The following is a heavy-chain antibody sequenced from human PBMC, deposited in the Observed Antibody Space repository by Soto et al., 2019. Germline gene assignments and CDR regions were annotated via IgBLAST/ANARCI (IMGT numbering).Heavy chain of an antibody. V-gene: IGHV4-39*01. Sequence: QLQLQESGAGLLKPSETLSLTCTVSGGSVSINTYSWGWIRQPPVTGLQWIGSMYYSGSTYYNPSLRSRASISADTSKTQLSLRLTSVTVADTATYYCARHDGTAGWGQGTVVTVST. CDR1: GGSVSINTYS. J-gene: IGHJ1*01. CDR2: MYYSGST. D-gene: IGHD6-13*01. CDR3: ARHDGTAG.